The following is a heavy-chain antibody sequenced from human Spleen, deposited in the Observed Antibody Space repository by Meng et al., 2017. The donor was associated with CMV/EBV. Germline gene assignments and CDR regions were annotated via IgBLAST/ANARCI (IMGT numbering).Heavy chain of an antibody. D-gene: IGHD2-2*02. J-gene: IGHJ4*02. V-gene: IGHV3-30*04. CDR3: ARTLFPTTSAAGFLYPDS. CDR1: FIFSRYA. CDR2: ISYDGSGR. Sequence: FIFSRYALHWVRQAPGKGLEWVAFISYDGSGRYYADSVRGRFTISRDDSRNSLYLQMSSLRTEDTAVYYCARTLFPTTSAAGFLYPDSWGQGTLVTVSS.